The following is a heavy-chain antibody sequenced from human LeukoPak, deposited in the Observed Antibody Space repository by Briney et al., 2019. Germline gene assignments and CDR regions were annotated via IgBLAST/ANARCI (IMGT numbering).Heavy chain of an antibody. J-gene: IGHJ3*02. CDR3: ATQWELLAAFDI. V-gene: IGHV1-46*01. CDR1: GYTFTSHY. Sequence: GASVKVSCKASGYTFTSHYMHWVRQAPGQGLEWMGIINPSGGSTSYAQKFQGRVTMTRDTSTSTVYMELSSLRSEDTAVYYCATQWELLAAFDIWGQGTMVTVSS. CDR2: INPSGGST. D-gene: IGHD1-26*01.